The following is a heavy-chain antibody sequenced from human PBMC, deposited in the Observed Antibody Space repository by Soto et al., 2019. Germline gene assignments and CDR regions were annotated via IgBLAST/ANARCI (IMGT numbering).Heavy chain of an antibody. CDR2: ISGSGGST. V-gene: IGHV3-23*01. CDR3: AKRFDSSGYYFDY. D-gene: IGHD6-6*01. Sequence: PGGSLRLSCAASGFTFSNYGMSWVRQAPGKGLEWVSTISGSGGSTFYADSVKGRFTISRDKSKNSLYLQMNSLRAEDTAVYYCAKRFDSSGYYFDYWGQGTLVTVSS. CDR1: GFTFSNYG. J-gene: IGHJ4*02.